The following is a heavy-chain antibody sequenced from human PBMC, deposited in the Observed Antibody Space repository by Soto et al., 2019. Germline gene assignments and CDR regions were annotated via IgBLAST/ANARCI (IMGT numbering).Heavy chain of an antibody. J-gene: IGHJ6*02. CDR3: ARGFRCSGGSCYVDYYYGMDV. Sequence: QVQLVQSGAEVKKPGSSVKVSCKASGGTFSSYAISWVRQAPGQGLEWMGGIIPIFGTANYAQKFQGRVKITADESTSTAYMELSSLRSEDTAVYYCARGFRCSGGSCYVDYYYGMDVWGQGTTVTVSS. D-gene: IGHD2-15*01. CDR1: GGTFSSYA. CDR2: IIPIFGTA. V-gene: IGHV1-69*01.